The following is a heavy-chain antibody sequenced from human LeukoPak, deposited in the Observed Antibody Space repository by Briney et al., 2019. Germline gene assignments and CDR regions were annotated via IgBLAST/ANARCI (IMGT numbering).Heavy chain of an antibody. J-gene: IGHJ1*01. D-gene: IGHD4-11*01. CDR3: ARTTRVTPDGRAEYFED. CDR2: KSGAGRD. CDR1: GVSIRAYY. Sequence: SETLSLTCTVSGVSIRAYYWSWLRQPPGKGLEWIGYKSGAGRDLYNPSLKSRVTISVDASENQFSLSLRSVTAADTAMYYCARTTRVTPDGRAEYFEDWGQGTLVIVSS. V-gene: IGHV4-59*03.